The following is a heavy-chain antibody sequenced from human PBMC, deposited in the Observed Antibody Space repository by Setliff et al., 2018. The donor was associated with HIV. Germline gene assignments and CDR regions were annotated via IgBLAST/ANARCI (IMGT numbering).Heavy chain of an antibody. J-gene: IGHJ5*02. CDR1: GYTFTNYY. Sequence: ASVKVSCKTSGYTFTNYYVHWVRQAPGQGLEWMEVITPNGGSANYAQKFQCRVTMTSDTSTSTVYMELRNLRSDDTAVYFCTRSSSDWIQVRFDPWGQGTLVTVSS. CDR2: ITPNGGSA. CDR3: TRSSSDWIQVRFDP. V-gene: IGHV1-46*01. D-gene: IGHD6-19*01.